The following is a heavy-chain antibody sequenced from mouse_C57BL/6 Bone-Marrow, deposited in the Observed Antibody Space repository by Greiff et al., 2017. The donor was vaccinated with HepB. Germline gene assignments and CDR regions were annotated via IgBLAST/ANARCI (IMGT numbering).Heavy chain of an antibody. CDR3: ARKGFYAMDY. D-gene: IGHD3-3*01. J-gene: IGHJ4*01. CDR2: IYPGSGNT. Sequence: QVQLQQSGPELVKPGASVKISCTASGYSFTSYYIHWVKQRPGQGLEWIGWIYPGSGNTKYNEKFKGKATLTADTSSSTAYMQLSSLTSEDSAVYYCARKGFYAMDYWGQGTSVTVSS. V-gene: IGHV1-66*01. CDR1: GYSFTSYY.